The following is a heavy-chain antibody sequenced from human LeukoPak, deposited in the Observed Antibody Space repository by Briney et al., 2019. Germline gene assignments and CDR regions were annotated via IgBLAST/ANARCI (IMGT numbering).Heavy chain of an antibody. J-gene: IGHJ4*02. CDR1: EYSFATYW. V-gene: IGHV5-51*01. Sequence: SGEYLKISCKGSEYSFATYWIGWVRQMPGQGLEWMGIIFPGDSDTRYSPSFQGQVTISADKSISTAYLQWSSLKASDTAIYYCASEYCSGGNCYFDCWGQGTLVTVSS. CDR3: ASEYCSGGNCYFDC. CDR2: IFPGDSDT. D-gene: IGHD2-15*01.